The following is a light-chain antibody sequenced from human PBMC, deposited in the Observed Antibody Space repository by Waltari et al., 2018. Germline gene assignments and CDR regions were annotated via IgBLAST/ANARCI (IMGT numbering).Light chain of an antibody. CDR1: QSVGTY. CDR3: QQRRNWPLT. V-gene: IGKV3-11*01. J-gene: IGKJ4*01. Sequence: EIVLTQSPDILSFSPGERATPSCRASQSVGTYLAWYQQRPGQSPRLLIYDASYRATGIPARFSGSGSETDFTLTISSLQPEDFAVYYCQQRRNWPLTFGGGTRVQI. CDR2: DAS.